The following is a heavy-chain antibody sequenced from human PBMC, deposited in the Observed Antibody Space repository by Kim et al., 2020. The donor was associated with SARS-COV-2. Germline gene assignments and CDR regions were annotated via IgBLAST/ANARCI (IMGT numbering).Heavy chain of an antibody. CDR3: ARHPRYSMDAFDI. J-gene: IGHJ3*02. Sequence: SPSFQGQVTISVDKPISTAYLQWSSLKASDTAMYYCARHPRYSMDAFDIWGQGTMVTVSS. D-gene: IGHD3-16*02. V-gene: IGHV5-51*01.